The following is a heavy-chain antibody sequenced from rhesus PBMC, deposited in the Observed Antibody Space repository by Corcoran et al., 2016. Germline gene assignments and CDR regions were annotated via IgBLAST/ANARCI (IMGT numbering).Heavy chain of an antibody. CDR1: GFTFSSYW. CDR3: AKSNWGDYYIDY. J-gene: IGHJ4*01. V-gene: IGHV3S42*01. CDR2: INRGGGST. Sequence: EVQLVESGGGLAKPGGSLRLSCAASGFTFSSYWMNWVRLTPGKGLEWISAINRGGGSTYYVDSVKGRFTLSRDHSTHTLSLQMNSLRAEDTAVYYCAKSNWGDYYIDYWGQGVLVTVSS. D-gene: IGHD3-34*01.